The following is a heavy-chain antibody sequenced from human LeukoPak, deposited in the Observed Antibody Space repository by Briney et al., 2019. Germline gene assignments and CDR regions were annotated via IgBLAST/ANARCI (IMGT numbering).Heavy chain of an antibody. Sequence: GRSLRLSCAASGFTFSSYGMHWVRQAPGKGLEWVAVISYDGSNKYYADSVKGRFTISRDNSKNTLYLQMNSLRAEDTAVYYCARAEMGDFQHWGQGTLVTVSS. CDR3: ARAEMGDFQH. D-gene: IGHD3-16*01. CDR1: GFTFSSYG. CDR2: ISYDGSNK. V-gene: IGHV3-30*03. J-gene: IGHJ1*01.